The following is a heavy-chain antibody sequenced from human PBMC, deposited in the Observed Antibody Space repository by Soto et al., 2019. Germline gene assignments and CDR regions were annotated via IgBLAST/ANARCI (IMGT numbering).Heavy chain of an antibody. CDR2: IINNGGNR. Sequence: KPXGSLGSACAASGFSFSNYTMQGVRQAPGKGLEWMSLIINNGGNRYYADSVKVRFTISRDNSKNTLYLQMNSLRAEDSAIYYCAREAVPSYDSHGYYVKAAFDVWGQGTMVTV. CDR3: AREAVPSYDSHGYYVKAAFDV. V-gene: IGHV3-21*01. J-gene: IGHJ3*01. D-gene: IGHD3-22*01. CDR1: GFSFSNYT.